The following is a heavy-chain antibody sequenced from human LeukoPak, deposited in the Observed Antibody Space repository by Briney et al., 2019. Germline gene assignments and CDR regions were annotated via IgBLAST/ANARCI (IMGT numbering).Heavy chain of an antibody. CDR1: GFTFSDYY. D-gene: IGHD4-11*01. Sequence: PGGSLRLSCAASGFTFSDYYMSWIRQAPGKGLEWVSYISSSGSTIYYADSVKGRFTISRDNAKNSLYLQMNSLRAEDTAVYYCARDGTTVTTSVTYYYYYGMDVWGQGPTVTVSS. V-gene: IGHV3-11*01. J-gene: IGHJ6*02. CDR3: ARDGTTVTTSVTYYYYYGMDV. CDR2: ISSSGSTI.